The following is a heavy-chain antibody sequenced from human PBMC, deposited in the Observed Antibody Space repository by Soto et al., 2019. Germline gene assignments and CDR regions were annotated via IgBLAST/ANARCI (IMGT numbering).Heavy chain of an antibody. CDR1: GFTFSPYE. CDR2: ISSSGSTI. J-gene: IGHJ4*02. CDR3: VREAPCSNGVCQFDY. V-gene: IGHV3-48*03. D-gene: IGHD2-8*01. Sequence: PGGSLRLSCAASGFTFSPYEMSWVRQAPGKGLEWISCISSSGSTIHYADSVKGRFSISRDNAKKSLFLQMNSLRAEDTAVYYCVREAPCSNGVCQFDYWGRGTLVTVSS.